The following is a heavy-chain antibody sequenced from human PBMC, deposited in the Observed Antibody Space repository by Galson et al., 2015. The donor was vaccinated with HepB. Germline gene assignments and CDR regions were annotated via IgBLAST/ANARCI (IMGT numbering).Heavy chain of an antibody. CDR3: AGQFYYDSSGYLEGGY. CDR1: GFSFSDYY. V-gene: IGHV3-11*01. CDR2: ISDSGDIR. Sequence: SLRLSCAASGFSFSDYYMSWIRQAPGKGLEWLSYISDSGDIRYYADSARGRFTISRDNTKSSLFLQMDSLRAEDTAVYYCAGQFYYDSSGYLEGGYWGQGTLVTVSS. D-gene: IGHD3-22*01. J-gene: IGHJ4*02.